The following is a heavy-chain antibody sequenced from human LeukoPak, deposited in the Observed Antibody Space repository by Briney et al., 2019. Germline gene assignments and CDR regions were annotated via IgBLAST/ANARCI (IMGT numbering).Heavy chain of an antibody. CDR2: IIPVFNTA. V-gene: IGHV1-69*13. Sequence: ASVKVSCKASGGTFSSYAISWVRQAPGQGLEWMGGIIPVFNTADQAQKFQDRVTITADESTSTAYMELSSLRSEDTAVYYCARCPWQRDGQGAYYFDYWGQGTLVTVSS. D-gene: IGHD5-12*01. J-gene: IGHJ4*02. CDR1: GGTFSSYA. CDR3: ARCPWQRDGQGAYYFDY.